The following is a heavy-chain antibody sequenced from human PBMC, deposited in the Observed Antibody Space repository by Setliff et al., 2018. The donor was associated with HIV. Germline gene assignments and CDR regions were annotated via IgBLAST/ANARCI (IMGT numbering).Heavy chain of an antibody. CDR3: ARDRVGGNYYYMDV. CDR2: ISYSGSP. CDR1: GGSISRYY. Sequence: KPSETLSPTCTVSGGSISRYYWSWIRQPPGKGLEWIGYISYSGSPNYNPSLKSRVTISVDTSRNQCSLKLSSVTAAETAVYYCARDRVGGNYYYMDVWGKGTTVTVSS. D-gene: IGHD1-26*01. V-gene: IGHV4-59*01. J-gene: IGHJ6*03.